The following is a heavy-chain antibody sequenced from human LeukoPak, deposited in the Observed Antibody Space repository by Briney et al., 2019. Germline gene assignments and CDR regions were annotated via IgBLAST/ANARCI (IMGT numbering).Heavy chain of an antibody. CDR3: AKTMLRGLITKYYFDY. CDR1: GFTFSSYS. CDR2: ISSSSSYI. Sequence: GGSLRLSCAASGFTFSSYSMNWVRQAPGKGLEWVSSISSSSSYIYYADSVKGRFTISRDNAKNSLYLQMNSLRAEDTAVYYCAKTMLRGLITKYYFDYWGQGTLVTVSS. V-gene: IGHV3-21*04. J-gene: IGHJ4*02. D-gene: IGHD3-10*01.